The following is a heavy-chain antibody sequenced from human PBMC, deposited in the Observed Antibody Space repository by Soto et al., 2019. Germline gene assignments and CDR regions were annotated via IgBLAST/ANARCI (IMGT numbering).Heavy chain of an antibody. CDR3: ARNWIGSSWHREYFQH. Sequence: EVQLVESGGGLVQPGGSLRLSCAASGFTFSNYWMSWVRQAPGKRLEWVANIKHDGSEKYYVDSVEGRFTISRDNGKNSLYLQMSSLRAEDTAVYYCARNWIGSSWHREYFQHWGQGTLVNVSS. D-gene: IGHD6-13*01. CDR2: IKHDGSEK. CDR1: GFTFSNYW. V-gene: IGHV3-7*03. J-gene: IGHJ1*01.